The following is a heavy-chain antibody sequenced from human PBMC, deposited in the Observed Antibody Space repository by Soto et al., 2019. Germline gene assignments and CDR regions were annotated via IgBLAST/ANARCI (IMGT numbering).Heavy chain of an antibody. CDR3: AKDSLGQWLVNYFDY. CDR2: ISYDGSNK. V-gene: IGHV3-30*18. Sequence: ESGGGVVQPGRSLRLSCAASGFTFSSYGMHWVRQAPGKGLEWVAVISYDGSNKYYADSVKGRFTISRDNSKNTLYLQMNSLRAEDTAVYYCAKDSLGQWLVNYFDYWGQGTLVTVSS. J-gene: IGHJ4*02. CDR1: GFTFSSYG. D-gene: IGHD6-19*01.